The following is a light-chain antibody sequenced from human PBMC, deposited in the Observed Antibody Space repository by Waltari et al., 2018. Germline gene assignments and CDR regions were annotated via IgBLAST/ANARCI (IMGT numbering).Light chain of an antibody. CDR3: QQYDFYSLT. J-gene: IGKJ4*01. CDR1: HTINNY. Sequence: DIQMTQSPSTLSASEGDRVTITFRASHTINNYLAWYQQKPGKAPKSVIYDASSLESGVPSRFSGSGSGTEFTLTISSLQPDDFATYYCQQYDFYSLTFGGGTRVEIK. V-gene: IGKV1-5*01. CDR2: DAS.